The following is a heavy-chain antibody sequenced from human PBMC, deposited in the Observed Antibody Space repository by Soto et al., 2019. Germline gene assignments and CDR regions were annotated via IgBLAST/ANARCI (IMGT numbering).Heavy chain of an antibody. CDR2: ISGYNGNT. V-gene: IGHV1-18*01. CDR1: GYTFTSYG. J-gene: IGHJ4*02. Sequence: QVQLVQSGTEVRKPGASVKVSCKASGYTFTSYGINWVRQAPGQGLEWMGWISGYNGNTDHVQRLQDRVTMTTDTSTRTAYMELRNLRFDDSAVYYCARTDLKLRGLDYWGQGTLVTVSS. CDR3: ARTDLKLRGLDY. D-gene: IGHD1-7*01.